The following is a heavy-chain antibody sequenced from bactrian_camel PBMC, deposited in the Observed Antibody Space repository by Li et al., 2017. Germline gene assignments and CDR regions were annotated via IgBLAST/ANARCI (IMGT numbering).Heavy chain of an antibody. Sequence: QVQLVESGGGSVQAGGSLTLSCTVSGYRYPTIYMAWFRQAAGKEREGVASVTTYGTTAYADSVKGRFTISKDTAKNTLYLQMNSLKPEDTAMYYCAVGPQHYCTRDYNYWGQGTQVTVS. CDR1: GYRYPTIY. V-gene: IGHV3S53*01. J-gene: IGHJ4*01. D-gene: IGHD3*01. CDR2: VTTYGTT. CDR3: AVGPQHYCTRDYNY.